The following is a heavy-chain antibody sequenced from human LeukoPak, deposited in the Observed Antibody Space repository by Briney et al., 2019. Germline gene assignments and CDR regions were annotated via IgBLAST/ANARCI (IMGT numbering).Heavy chain of an antibody. D-gene: IGHD3-22*01. CDR1: GGSISSGGYY. CDR3: ARDHYYDSSALDY. J-gene: IGHJ4*02. CDR2: IYYSGST. V-gene: IGHV4-31*03. Sequence: SETLSLTCTVSGGSISSGGYYWSWIRQHPGKGLEWIGYIYYSGSTYYNPSLKSRVTISVDTSKNRFSLKLSSVTAADTAVYYCARDHYYDSSALDYWGQGTLVTVSS.